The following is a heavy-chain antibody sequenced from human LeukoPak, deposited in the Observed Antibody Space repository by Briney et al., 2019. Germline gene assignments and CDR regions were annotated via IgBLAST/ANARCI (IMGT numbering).Heavy chain of an antibody. J-gene: IGHJ4*02. D-gene: IGHD3-10*01. CDR1: GFTFSSYA. V-gene: IGHV3-23*01. Sequence: GGSLRLSCAASGFTFSSYAMSWVRQAPGKGLEWVSAISGSGTSTYYADSVKGRFTISRDNSKNTLYLQMNSLRAEDTAVYYCAIRLLGGSGSESLDYWGQGTLVTVSS. CDR3: AIRLLGGSGSESLDY. CDR2: ISGSGTST.